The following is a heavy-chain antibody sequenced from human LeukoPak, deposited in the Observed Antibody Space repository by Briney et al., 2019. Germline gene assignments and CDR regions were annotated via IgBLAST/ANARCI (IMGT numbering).Heavy chain of an antibody. CDR3: LRDLNWSLDQ. D-gene: IGHD1-20*01. CDR1: GFTVSSSY. V-gene: IGHV3-74*01. CDR2: IKSDGITI. Sequence: GGSLRLSCAASGFTVSSSYMNWVRQAPGKGLVWVSRIKSDGITITYADSVKGRFTISRDNAKNTLYLQMNSLRAEDTAVYYCLRDLNWSLDQWGQGTLVTVSS. J-gene: IGHJ4*02.